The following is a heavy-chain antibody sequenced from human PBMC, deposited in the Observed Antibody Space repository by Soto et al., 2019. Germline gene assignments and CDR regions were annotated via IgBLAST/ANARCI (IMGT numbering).Heavy chain of an antibody. V-gene: IGHV4-59*01. D-gene: IGHD2-21*01. CDR2: VYNSGST. CDR3: ARRAVVAVTGSLDNWLDP. Sequence: KPSETLSLTCTVSGGSITSYNWNWLRQPPGKALEWIGYVYNSGSTNYNPSLKSRVTISVDTSKNQFSLKVNSVTAADTAVYYCARRAVVAVTGSLDNWLDPWGQGILVTVSS. J-gene: IGHJ5*02. CDR1: GGSITSYN.